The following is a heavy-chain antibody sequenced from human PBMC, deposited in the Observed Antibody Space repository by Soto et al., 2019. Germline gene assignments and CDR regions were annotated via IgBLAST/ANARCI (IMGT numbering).Heavy chain of an antibody. CDR2: IYYSGST. D-gene: IGHD4-17*01. V-gene: IGHV4-39*07. J-gene: IGHJ4*02. CDR1: GGSISSSSYY. CDR3: ARRYGASFDY. Sequence: SETLSLTCTVSGGSISSSSYYWGWIRQPPGKGLEWIGSIYYSGSTYYNPSLKSRVTISVDTSKNQFSLKLSSVTAADTAVYYCARRYGASFDYWGQGTLVTVSS.